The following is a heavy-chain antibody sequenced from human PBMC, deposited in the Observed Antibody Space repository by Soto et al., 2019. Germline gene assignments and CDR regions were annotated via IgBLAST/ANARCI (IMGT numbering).Heavy chain of an antibody. D-gene: IGHD4-17*01. CDR3: AKDRGSGVTTSPYYYGLDV. J-gene: IGHJ6*02. CDR1: GFTFRSYG. CDR2: ISYDGSNK. Sequence: GGSLRLSCAASGFTFRSYGMHWVRQAPGKGLEWVTVISYDGSNKYYADSVKGRFIISRDNSKNTLYLQMNSLRAEDTAVYYCAKDRGSGVTTSPYYYGLDVWGQGTTVTVSS. V-gene: IGHV3-30*18.